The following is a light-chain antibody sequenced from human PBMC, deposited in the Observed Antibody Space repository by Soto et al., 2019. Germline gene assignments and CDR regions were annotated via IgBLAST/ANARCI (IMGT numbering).Light chain of an antibody. CDR3: QQRTNWPLT. Sequence: EIVLTQSPATLSLSPGERATLSCRASQSVGRSLAWYQQKPGQAPRLLIYDVSNRATGITARFSGSGSGTDFTLTISSLEPEDFAVYHCQQRTNWPLTFGPGTKVDIK. V-gene: IGKV3-11*01. CDR2: DVS. CDR1: QSVGRS. J-gene: IGKJ3*01.